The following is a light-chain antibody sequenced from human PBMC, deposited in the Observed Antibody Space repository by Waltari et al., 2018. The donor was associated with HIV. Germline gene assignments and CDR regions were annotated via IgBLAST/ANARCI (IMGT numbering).Light chain of an antibody. J-gene: IGLJ3*02. V-gene: IGLV1-40*01. CDR1: STNFGTTYA. CDR3: QSYDRMSGSWV. CDR2: SNN. Sequence: QSALTQPPSVSGALSSTNFGTTYAVHWYQHIPGTGPRLLISSNNNRHSGVPERFSASKSGTSASLAITGLQAEDEADYYCQSYDRMSGSWVFGGGTRLTVL.